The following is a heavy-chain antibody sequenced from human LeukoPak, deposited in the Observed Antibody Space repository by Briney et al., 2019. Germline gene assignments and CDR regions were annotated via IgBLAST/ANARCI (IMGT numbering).Heavy chain of an antibody. Sequence: SETLSLTCTVSGGSMSPYHWGWIRQPPGKGLEWTGYIHYSGSTNYNPSLKSRVTISVDTSKNQFSLKLSSVTAADTAIYYCARAVSGRFDYWGQGTLVTVSS. V-gene: IGHV4-59*08. J-gene: IGHJ4*02. D-gene: IGHD6-19*01. CDR1: GGSMSPYH. CDR3: ARAVSGRFDY. CDR2: IHYSGST.